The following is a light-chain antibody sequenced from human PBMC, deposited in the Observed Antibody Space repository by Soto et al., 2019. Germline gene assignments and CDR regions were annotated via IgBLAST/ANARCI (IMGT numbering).Light chain of an antibody. V-gene: IGLV2-23*01. CDR1: SSDVGSYNL. CDR2: EGS. J-gene: IGLJ3*02. CDR3: CSYAGSSWV. Sequence: QSVLTQPASVSGSPGQSITISCTGTSSDVGSYNLVSWYQQHPGKAPKLMIYEGSKRPSGVSNRCSGSKSGNTASLTISGLQAEDEADYYCCSYAGSSWVFGGGTKLTVL.